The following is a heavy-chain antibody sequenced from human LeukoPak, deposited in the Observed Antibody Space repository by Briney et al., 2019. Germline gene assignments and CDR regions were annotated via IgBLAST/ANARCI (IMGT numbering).Heavy chain of an antibody. D-gene: IGHD3-10*01. J-gene: IGHJ4*02. CDR1: GFTFSNYN. CDR3: ARDFAREFTIDY. Sequence: GGSLRLSCAASGFTFSNYNMTWVRQPPGKGLQWVSYISSSSNIIYYADSVKGRFTISRDNAKNSLFLQMNSLRAEDTAVYYCARDFAREFTIDYWGQGTLVTVSS. V-gene: IGHV3-48*01. CDR2: ISSSSNII.